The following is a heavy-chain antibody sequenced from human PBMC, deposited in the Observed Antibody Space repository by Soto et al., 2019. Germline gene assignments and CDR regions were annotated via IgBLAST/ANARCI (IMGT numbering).Heavy chain of an antibody. CDR1: GFTFSSYA. J-gene: IGHJ4*02. D-gene: IGHD2-2*01. Sequence: GGSLRLSCAASGFTFSSYAMSWVRQAPGKGLEWVSAISGGGGGTFYEDSVKGRFTISRDNSKNTLYLQMNSLRAEDTAVYFCATYSTTWPGYWGQGTLVTVSS. V-gene: IGHV3-23*01. CDR3: ATYSTTWPGY. CDR2: ISGGGGGT.